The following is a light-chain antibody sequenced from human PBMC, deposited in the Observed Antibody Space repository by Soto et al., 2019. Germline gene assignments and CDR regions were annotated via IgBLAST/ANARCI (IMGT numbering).Light chain of an antibody. Sequence: EIVLTQSPATLSSLPGDRATLSCRASQAVNTRLAWYQHKPGQAPRLLIYLASNRAAGVPARFSGSGSGTDFTLTISNVEPEDFAVYYCHQRQSWPRTFGQGTKVDIK. J-gene: IGKJ1*01. CDR2: LAS. V-gene: IGKV3-11*01. CDR3: HQRQSWPRT. CDR1: QAVNTR.